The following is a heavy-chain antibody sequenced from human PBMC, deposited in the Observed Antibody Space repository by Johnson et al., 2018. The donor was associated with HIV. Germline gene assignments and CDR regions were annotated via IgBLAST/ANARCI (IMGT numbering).Heavy chain of an antibody. D-gene: IGHD3-22*01. J-gene: IGHJ3*01. CDR2: ISYDGTNK. CDR3: ARDYYDSGDQWAHVAFDV. Sequence: VQLVESGGGVVQPGRSLRLSCAASGFTFSSYGMHWVRQAPGKGLEWVAVISYDGTNKDYADSVKGRFTISRDSSKNTLCLQMNSLRAEDTAVYYCARDYYDSGDQWAHVAFDVWGQGIMVTVSS. V-gene: IGHV3-30*03. CDR1: GFTFSSYG.